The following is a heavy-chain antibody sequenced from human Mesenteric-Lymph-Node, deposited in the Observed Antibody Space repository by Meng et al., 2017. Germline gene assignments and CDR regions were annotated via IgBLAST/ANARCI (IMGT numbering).Heavy chain of an antibody. D-gene: IGHD6-19*01. CDR3: AADRIAVAGKRAVYYYYGMDV. Sequence: SVKVSCKASGFTFTSSAVQWVRQARGRRLEWIGWIVVGSGNTNYAQKFQERVTITRDMSTSTAYMELSSLRSEDTAVYYCAADRIAVAGKRAVYYYYGMDVWGQGTTVTVSS. CDR2: IVVGSGNT. CDR1: GFTFTSSA. J-gene: IGHJ6*02. V-gene: IGHV1-58*01.